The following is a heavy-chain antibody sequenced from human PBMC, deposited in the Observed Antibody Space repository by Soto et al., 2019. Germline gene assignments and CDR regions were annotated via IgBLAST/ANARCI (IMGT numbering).Heavy chain of an antibody. CDR1: GYTFTSYG. J-gene: IGHJ6*02. D-gene: IGHD4-17*01. Sequence: QVQLVQSGAEVKKPGASVKVSCKASGYTFTSYGISWVRQAPGQGIEWMGWISAYNGNTNYAQKLQGRVTRTTDTSTSTAYMELRSLRSDDTAVYYCARDYGYMTTADYYGMDVWGQGTTVTVSS. V-gene: IGHV1-18*01. CDR3: ARDYGYMTTADYYGMDV. CDR2: ISAYNGNT.